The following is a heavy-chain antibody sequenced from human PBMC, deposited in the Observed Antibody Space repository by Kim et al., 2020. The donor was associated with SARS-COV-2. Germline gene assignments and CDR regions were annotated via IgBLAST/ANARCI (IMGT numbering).Heavy chain of an antibody. Sequence: ADSVEGRFTISRDHSKNTLYLQMNSLRAEDTAVYYCARSHSGSYYSAFDYWGQGTLVTVSS. V-gene: IGHV3-30*01. D-gene: IGHD1-26*01. CDR3: ARSHSGSYYSAFDY. J-gene: IGHJ4*02.